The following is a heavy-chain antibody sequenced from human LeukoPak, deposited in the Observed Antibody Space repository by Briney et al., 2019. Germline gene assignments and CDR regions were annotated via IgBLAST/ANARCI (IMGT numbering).Heavy chain of an antibody. V-gene: IGHV1-69*01. J-gene: IGHJ5*02. Sequence: ASVKVSCKASGGTFSSYAISWVRQAPGQGLEWMGGIIPIFGTANYAQKFQGRVTITADESTSTAYMELSSLRSEDTAVYYCARGLVVSSSGWYENWFDPWGQGTLATVSS. CDR2: IIPIFGTA. CDR3: ARGLVVSSSGWYENWFDP. D-gene: IGHD6-19*01. CDR1: GGTFSSYA.